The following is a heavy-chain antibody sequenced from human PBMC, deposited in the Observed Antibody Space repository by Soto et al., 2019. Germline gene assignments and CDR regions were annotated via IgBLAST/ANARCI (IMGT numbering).Heavy chain of an antibody. J-gene: IGHJ4*02. V-gene: IGHV1-69*01. Sequence: QVQLVQSGAEVKKPGSSVKVSCKASGSTFSSYAISWVRQAPGQGLEWMGGIIPIFGTANYAQKFQGRVTITADESTSTAYMELSSLRSEDTAVYYCARAQTNNYYDSSGYYDGSDYWGQGTLVTVSS. CDR3: ARAQTNNYYDSSGYYDGSDY. D-gene: IGHD3-22*01. CDR2: IIPIFGTA. CDR1: GSTFSSYA.